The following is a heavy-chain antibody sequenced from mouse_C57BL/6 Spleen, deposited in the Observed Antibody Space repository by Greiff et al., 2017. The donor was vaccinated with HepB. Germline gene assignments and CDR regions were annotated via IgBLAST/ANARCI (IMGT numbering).Heavy chain of an antibody. J-gene: IGHJ2*01. CDR1: GYTFTSYW. Sequence: QVQLKQPGAELVKPGASVKLSCKASGYTFTSYWMQWVKQRPGQGLEWIGEIDPSDSYTNYNQKFKGKATLTVDTSSSTAYMQLSSLTSEDSAVYYCARPHPGTSSYYFDYWGQGTTLTVSS. CDR2: IDPSDSYT. V-gene: IGHV1-50*01. D-gene: IGHD3-3*01. CDR3: ARPHPGTSSYYFDY.